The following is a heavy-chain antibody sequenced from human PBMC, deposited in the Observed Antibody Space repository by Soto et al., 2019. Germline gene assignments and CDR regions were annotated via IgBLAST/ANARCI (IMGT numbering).Heavy chain of an antibody. CDR3: ARPPPSIAARSYYYGMDV. D-gene: IGHD6-6*01. CDR1: GGTFSSYA. Sequence: ASVKVSCKASGGTFSSYAISWVRQAPGQGLEWMGGIIPIFGTANYAQKFQGRDTITADEAPSTAYMELSRLRSEDTAVYYCARPPPSIAARSYYYGMDVCGQGTTVTVSS. J-gene: IGHJ6*02. V-gene: IGHV1-69*13. CDR2: IIPIFGTA.